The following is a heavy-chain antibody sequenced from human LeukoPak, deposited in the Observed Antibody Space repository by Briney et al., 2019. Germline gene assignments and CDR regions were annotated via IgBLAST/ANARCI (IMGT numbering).Heavy chain of an antibody. V-gene: IGHV4-31*03. J-gene: IGHJ5*02. D-gene: IGHD2-8*01. CDR3: ARDLGSNGNWFDP. CDR1: GGSISSGGYY. Sequence: SQTLSLTCTVSGGSISSGGYYWSWIRQHPGKGLEWIGYIYYSGSTYYNPSLKSRVIISVDTSKNQFSLKLSSVTAADTAVYYCARDLGSNGNWFDPWGQGTLVTVSS. CDR2: IYYSGST.